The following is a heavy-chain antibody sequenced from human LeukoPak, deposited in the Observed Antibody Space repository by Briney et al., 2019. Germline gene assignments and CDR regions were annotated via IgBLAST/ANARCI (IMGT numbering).Heavy chain of an antibody. J-gene: IGHJ4*02. D-gene: IGHD4-23*01. Sequence: SETLSLTCTVSGGSISSSSYYWGWIRQPPGKGLEWIGSIYYSGSTYCNPSLKSRVTISVDTSKNQFSLKLSSVTAADTAVYYCARAVYGGNYHYFDYWGQGTLVTVSS. CDR2: IYYSGST. CDR1: GGSISSSSYY. CDR3: ARAVYGGNYHYFDY. V-gene: IGHV4-39*07.